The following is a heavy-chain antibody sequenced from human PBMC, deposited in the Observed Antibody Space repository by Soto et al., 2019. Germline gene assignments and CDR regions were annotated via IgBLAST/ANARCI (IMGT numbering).Heavy chain of an antibody. CDR3: ARDNILGILYGGMDV. Sequence: SETLSLTCTVSGGSISSGDYYWRWIRQPPGKGLGWIGYIYYSGSTYYNPSLKSRVTISVDTSKNQFSLKLSSVTAADTAVYYCARDNILGILYGGMDVWGQGTTVTVSS. D-gene: IGHD3-3*01. V-gene: IGHV4-30-4*01. J-gene: IGHJ6*02. CDR1: GGSISSGDYY. CDR2: IYYSGST.